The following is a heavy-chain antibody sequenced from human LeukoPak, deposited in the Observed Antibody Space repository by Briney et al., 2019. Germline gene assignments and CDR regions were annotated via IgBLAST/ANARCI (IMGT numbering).Heavy chain of an antibody. V-gene: IGHV4-34*01. CDR1: GGSFSGYY. J-gene: IGHJ4*02. CDR3: ARRRTGPPPYYFDY. D-gene: IGHD1-1*01. Sequence: PSETLSLTCAVYGGSFSGYYWSWIRQPPGKGLEWIGEINHSGSTNYNPSLKSRVTISVDTSKNQFSLKLTSVTAADTAVYYCARRRTGPPPYYFDYWGQGTLVTVSS. CDR2: INHSGST.